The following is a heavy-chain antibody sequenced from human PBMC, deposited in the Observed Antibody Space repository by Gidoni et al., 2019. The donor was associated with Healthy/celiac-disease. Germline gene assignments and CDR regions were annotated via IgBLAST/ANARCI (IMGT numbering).Heavy chain of an antibody. Sequence: EVQLVESGGGLVKPGGSLRLSCAASGFTFSNAWMSWVRQAPGKGLEWVGRIKSKTDGGTTDYAAPVKGRFTISRDDSKNTLYLQMNSLKTEDTAVYYCTTDYDYVWGSYRYLYWGQGTLVTVSS. CDR2: IKSKTDGGTT. CDR1: GFTFSNAW. D-gene: IGHD3-16*02. CDR3: TTDYDYVWGSYRYLY. V-gene: IGHV3-15*01. J-gene: IGHJ4*02.